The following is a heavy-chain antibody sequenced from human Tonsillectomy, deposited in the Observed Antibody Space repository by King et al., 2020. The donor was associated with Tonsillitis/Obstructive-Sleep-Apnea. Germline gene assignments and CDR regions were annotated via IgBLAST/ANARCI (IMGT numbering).Heavy chain of an antibody. D-gene: IGHD4-11*01. V-gene: IGHV4-34*01. CDR1: GGSFSGYY. Sequence: VQLQQWGAGLLKPSETLSLTCAVYGGSFSGYYWSWIRQPPGKGREWIGEINHIGSTNYNPSLKSRVTISVDTSKNQLSLKLSSVTAADTAVYYCASQRYSHHHTWLDPGGGGTLLSVSS. CDR2: INHIGST. J-gene: IGHJ5*02. CDR3: ASQRYSHHHTWLDP.